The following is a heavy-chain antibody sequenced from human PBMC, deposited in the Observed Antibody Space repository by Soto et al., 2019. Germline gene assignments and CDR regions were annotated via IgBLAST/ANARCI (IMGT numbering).Heavy chain of an antibody. J-gene: IGHJ6*02. D-gene: IGHD6-19*01. CDR1: GFTFSSYA. Sequence: QVQLVESGGGVVQPGRSLRLSCAASGFTFSSYAMHWVRQAPGKGLEWVAVISYDGSNKYYADSVKGRFTISRDNSKNTLYLQMNSLRAEDTAVYYCARKRDSSGLYSGDYYYYGMDVWGQGTTVTVSS. V-gene: IGHV3-30-3*01. CDR2: ISYDGSNK. CDR3: ARKRDSSGLYSGDYYYYGMDV.